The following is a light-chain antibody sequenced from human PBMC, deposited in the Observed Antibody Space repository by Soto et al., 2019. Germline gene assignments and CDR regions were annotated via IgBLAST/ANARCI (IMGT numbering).Light chain of an antibody. CDR3: SSYTRSDTLL. J-gene: IGLJ2*01. V-gene: IGLV2-14*01. CDR2: EVR. CDR1: RSDVGGSEF. Sequence: QSALIQPASVSGSPGQSITISCSGTRSDVGGSEFVSWYQQHPGNAPKLMIYEVRNRPSGVSNRFSASKSGNTASLTISGLQAEDEADYYCSSYTRSDTLLFGGGTKVTVL.